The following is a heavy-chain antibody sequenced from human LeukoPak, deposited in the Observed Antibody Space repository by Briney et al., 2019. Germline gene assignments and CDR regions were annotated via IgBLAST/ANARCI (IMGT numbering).Heavy chain of an antibody. CDR2: IYYSGST. D-gene: IGHD3-10*01. CDR3: ARALRYYGSGSYYNVNWFDP. Sequence: KSSETLSLTCTVSGGSISSYYWSWIRQPPGKGQEWIGYIYYSGSTNYNPSLKSRVTISVDTSKNQFSLKLSSVTAADTAVYYCARALRYYGSGSYYNVNWFDPWGQGTLVTVSS. CDR1: GGSISSYY. J-gene: IGHJ5*02. V-gene: IGHV4-59*01.